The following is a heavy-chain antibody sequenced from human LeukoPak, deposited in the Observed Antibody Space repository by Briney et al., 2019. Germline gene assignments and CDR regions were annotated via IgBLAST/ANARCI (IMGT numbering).Heavy chain of an antibody. D-gene: IGHD3-22*01. V-gene: IGHV3-53*01. J-gene: IGHJ4*02. CDR2: IYSGGST. CDR3: SRSMYYYDRSGYLTTPFDY. Sequence: GGSLRLSCAASGFTVSSNYMSWVRQAPGRGLEWVSVIYSGGSTYYADSVKGRFTISRDNSKNTPYLQMTSLRAEDTAVYYFSRSMYYYDRSGYLTTPFDYWGQGTLVTVSS. CDR1: GFTVSSNY.